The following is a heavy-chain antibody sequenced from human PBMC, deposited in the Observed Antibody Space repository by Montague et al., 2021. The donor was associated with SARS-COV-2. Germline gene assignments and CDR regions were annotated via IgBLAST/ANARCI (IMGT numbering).Heavy chain of an antibody. CDR2: IKHDGSEK. Sequence: SLRLSCAASRFTFSDFWMNWVRQAPGKGLEWVADIKHDGSEKSYVDSVKGRFTISRDNAKNSLYLQMDSLRAEDTAVYYCARGSTGWYAIFGHYGMDVWGQVTTVTVSS. D-gene: IGHD6-19*01. CDR3: ARGSTGWYAIFGHYGMDV. J-gene: IGHJ6*02. CDR1: RFTFSDFW. V-gene: IGHV3-7*01.